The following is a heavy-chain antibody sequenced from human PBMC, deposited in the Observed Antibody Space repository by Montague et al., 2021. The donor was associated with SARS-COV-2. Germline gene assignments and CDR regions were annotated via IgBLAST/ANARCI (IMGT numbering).Heavy chain of an antibody. CDR3: AKALYSGGFFFESGSDF. CDR1: GFTFGDYA. V-gene: IGHV3-23*01. Sequence: SLRLSCAASGFTFGDYAINWVRQAPGKGLEWVASISGDGATAYYAESVLGRFAISRDNSKNTVLLRMDSLRVKDAAVYYCAKALYSGGFFFESGSDFWGQGTLVTVSS. J-gene: IGHJ4*02. CDR2: ISGDGATA. D-gene: IGHD6-19*01.